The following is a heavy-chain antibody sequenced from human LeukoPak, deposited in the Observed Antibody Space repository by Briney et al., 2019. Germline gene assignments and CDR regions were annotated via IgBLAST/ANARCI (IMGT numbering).Heavy chain of an antibody. CDR2: IYYSGST. D-gene: IGHD4-23*01. Sequence: PSETLSLTCTVSGGSISSYYWSWIRQTPGKGLEWIGYIYYSGSTNFNPSLKSRVTISVDTSKNQFSLKMSSVTAADTAVFYCARHQRGNSDAFDIWGKGTMVTVSS. J-gene: IGHJ3*02. CDR1: GGSISSYY. V-gene: IGHV4-59*01. CDR3: ARHQRGNSDAFDI.